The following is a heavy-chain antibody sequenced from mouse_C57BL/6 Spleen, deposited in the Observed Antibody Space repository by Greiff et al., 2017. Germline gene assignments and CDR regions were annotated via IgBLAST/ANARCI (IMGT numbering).Heavy chain of an antibody. CDR2: ISSGSSTI. V-gene: IGHV5-17*01. CDR1: GFTFSDYG. D-gene: IGHD2-1*01. J-gene: IGHJ4*01. Sequence: EVKLVESGGGLVKPGGSLKLSCAASGFTFSDYGMHWVRQAPEKGLEWVAYISSGSSTIYYADTVKGRFTISRDNAKNTLFLQMTSLRSEDTAMYYCARPSRGNPRDYYALDYWGQGTSVTVSS. CDR3: ARPSRGNPRDYYALDY.